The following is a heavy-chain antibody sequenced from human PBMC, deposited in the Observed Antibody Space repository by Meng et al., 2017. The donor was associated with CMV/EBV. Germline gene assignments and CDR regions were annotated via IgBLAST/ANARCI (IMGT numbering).Heavy chain of an antibody. CDR3: ARDLLGYCSSTSCPPY. CDR2: ISSSSSYI. CDR1: GFTFSSYS. J-gene: IGHJ4*02. V-gene: IGHV3-21*01. D-gene: IGHD2-2*01. Sequence: GESLKISCAASGFTFSSYSMNWVRQALGKGLEWVSSISSSSSYIYYADSVKGRFTISRDNAKNSLYLQMNSLRAEDTAVYYCARDLLGYCSSTSCPPYWGQGTLVTVSS.